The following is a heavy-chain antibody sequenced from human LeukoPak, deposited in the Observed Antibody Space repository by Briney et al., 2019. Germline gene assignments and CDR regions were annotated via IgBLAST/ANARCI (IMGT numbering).Heavy chain of an antibody. CDR2: INHSGST. V-gene: IGHV4-34*01. CDR3: ARVSPWGYYDSSGYYYDY. D-gene: IGHD3-22*01. Sequence: SKTLSLTCAVYGGSFSGYYWSWIRQPPGKGLEWIGEINHSGSTNYNPSLKSRVTISVDTSKNQFSLKLSSVTAADTAVYYCARVSPWGYYDSSGYYYDYWGQGTLVTVSS. J-gene: IGHJ4*02. CDR1: GGSFSGYY.